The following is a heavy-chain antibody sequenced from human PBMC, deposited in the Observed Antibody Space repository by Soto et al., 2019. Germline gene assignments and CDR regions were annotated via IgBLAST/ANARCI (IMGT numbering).Heavy chain of an antibody. CDR1: GGSISSGDYY. D-gene: IGHD3-22*01. CDR3: DTASYYDSSGYSLSAGGDAFDI. J-gene: IGHJ3*02. V-gene: IGHV4-30-4*01. Sequence: KPSETLSLTCTVSGGSISSGDYYWSWIRQPPGKGLEWIGYIYYSGSTYYNPSLKSRVTISVDTSKNQFSLKLSSVTAADTAVYYCDTASYYDSSGYSLSAGGDAFDIWRQGTMVNVS. CDR2: IYYSGST.